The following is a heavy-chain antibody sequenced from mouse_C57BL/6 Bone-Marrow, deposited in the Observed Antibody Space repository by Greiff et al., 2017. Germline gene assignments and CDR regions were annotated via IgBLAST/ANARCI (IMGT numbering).Heavy chain of an antibody. D-gene: IGHD2-4*01. CDR3: ARGGGLRFDY. Sequence: QVQLQQSGAELVRPGTSVKVSCKASGYTFTSYWMHWVKQRPGQGLEWIGEIDPSDSYTNYNQKFKGKSTLTVDKSSSTAYMQLSSLTSEDSAVYYCARGGGLRFDYWGQGTTLTVSS. CDR2: IDPSDSYT. CDR1: GYTFTSYW. J-gene: IGHJ2*01. V-gene: IGHV1-69*01.